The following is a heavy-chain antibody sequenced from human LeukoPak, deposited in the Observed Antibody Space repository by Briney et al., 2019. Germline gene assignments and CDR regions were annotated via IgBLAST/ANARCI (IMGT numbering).Heavy chain of an antibody. Sequence: GGSLRLSCAASGFTFSKAWMSWVRQAPGKGLEWVGQIKSKTDGGTTDYAAPVKGGFTISRDDSKNSLYLLMNSLKTEDTAVYYCTTEDYGDYVPDYWGQETLVTVSS. V-gene: IGHV3-15*01. CDR1: GFTFSKAW. CDR3: TTEDYGDYVPDY. J-gene: IGHJ4*02. D-gene: IGHD4-17*01. CDR2: IKSKTDGGTT.